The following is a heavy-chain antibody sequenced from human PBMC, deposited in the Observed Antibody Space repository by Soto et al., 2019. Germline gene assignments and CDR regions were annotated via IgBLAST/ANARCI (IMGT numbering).Heavy chain of an antibody. CDR1: GFTFSSYA. D-gene: IGHD6-13*01. J-gene: IGHJ4*02. Sequence: EVQLLDSGGGLVQPGGSLRLSCAASGFTFSSYAMNWVRQAPGKGLEWVSVISGSGGSTYYADSVKGRFTISRDNSKHTLYRQMNSLRAEDTAVYYCARRGPGTYFDYWGQGTLVTVSS. CDR2: ISGSGGST. CDR3: ARRGPGTYFDY. V-gene: IGHV3-23*01.